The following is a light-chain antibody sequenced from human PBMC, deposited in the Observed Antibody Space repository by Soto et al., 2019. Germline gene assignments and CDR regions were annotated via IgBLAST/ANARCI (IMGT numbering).Light chain of an antibody. CDR3: QSYDSSLSGVV. Sequence: QSVLTQPPSVSGAPGQRVTISCAGGSSSIGAGYDVHWYQQLPGTAPKLLIYGNFNRPSGAPDRFSGSKSGTSASLAITGLQAGDEADYYCQSYDSSLSGVVFGGGTKLTVL. J-gene: IGLJ2*01. V-gene: IGLV1-40*01. CDR2: GNF. CDR1: SSSIGAGYD.